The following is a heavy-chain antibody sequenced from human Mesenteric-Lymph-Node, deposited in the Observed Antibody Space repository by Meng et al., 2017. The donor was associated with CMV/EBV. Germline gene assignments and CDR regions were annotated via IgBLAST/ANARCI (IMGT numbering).Heavy chain of an antibody. Sequence: GASLKISCKGSGSSFTSYWLGWVRHRPGKGLGWRGIIYPGDSDTRYRPSFQGQVTISADKSISTAYLQWSSRKAADTAMYYCARLGSTTRWEGLGYYYYGMDVWGQGTTVTVSS. CDR3: ARLGSTTRWEGLGYYYYGMDV. J-gene: IGHJ6*02. D-gene: IGHD1-26*01. V-gene: IGHV5-51*01. CDR2: IYPGDSDT. CDR1: GSSFTSYW.